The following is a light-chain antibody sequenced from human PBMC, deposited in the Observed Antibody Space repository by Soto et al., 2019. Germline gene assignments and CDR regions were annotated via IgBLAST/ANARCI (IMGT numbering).Light chain of an antibody. Sequence: QSALTQSASVSGSPRQSITISCTGTNSDVGGYNFVSWYQQHPGKAPKLMIYDVSNRPSGVSNRFSGSKSGNTASLNISGLQAEDEADYYCSSYTSSSIPYVFGIGTKLTVL. CDR1: NSDVGGYNF. CDR2: DVS. V-gene: IGLV2-14*01. J-gene: IGLJ1*01. CDR3: SSYTSSSIPYV.